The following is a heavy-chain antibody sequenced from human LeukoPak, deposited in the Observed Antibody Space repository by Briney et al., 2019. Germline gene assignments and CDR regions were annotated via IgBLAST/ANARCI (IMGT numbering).Heavy chain of an antibody. D-gene: IGHD3-10*01. CDR2: TYNVGTT. J-gene: IGHJ4*02. CDR3: ARGYGSGSYYF. CDR1: GFSVSSNY. Sequence: GGSLRLSCAASGFSVSSNYMKWVRQAPRKGLEWGSITYNVGTTYYTDSVKGRFTISRDNSKNTFYLQMNSLRADDTAVYYCARGYGSGSYYFWGQGTLVTVSS. V-gene: IGHV3-66*01.